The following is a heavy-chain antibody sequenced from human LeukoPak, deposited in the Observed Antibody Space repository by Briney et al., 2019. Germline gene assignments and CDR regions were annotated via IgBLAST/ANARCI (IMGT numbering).Heavy chain of an antibody. Sequence: GESLKISCQGSGYTFTSYWIGWVRQMPGKGLEWMGIIYPGDSDTRYSPSFQGQVTISADKSVSTAYLQWSSLKASDTAMYCCARLWNGDYYFDYWGQGTLVTVPS. J-gene: IGHJ4*02. CDR1: GYTFTSYW. V-gene: IGHV5-51*01. CDR2: IYPGDSDT. CDR3: ARLWNGDYYFDY. D-gene: IGHD4-17*01.